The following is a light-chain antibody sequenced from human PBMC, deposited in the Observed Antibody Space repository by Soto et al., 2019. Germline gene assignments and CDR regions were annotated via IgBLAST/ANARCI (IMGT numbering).Light chain of an antibody. V-gene: IGKV3-11*01. CDR1: QSGTNY. CDR2: DAS. J-gene: IGKJ1*01. Sequence: EIFLTQSPDNLSLSPGERASLXCRASQSGTNYIVWYQQRPGQAPRLLIYDASNRANGGPARFSGSRSATDFTPTISDLEPADFGLYYCQQRLNWPPGFGQGTKVDIK. CDR3: QQRLNWPPG.